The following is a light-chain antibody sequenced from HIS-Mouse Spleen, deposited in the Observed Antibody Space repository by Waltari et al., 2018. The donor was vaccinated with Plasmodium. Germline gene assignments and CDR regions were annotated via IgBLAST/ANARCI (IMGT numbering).Light chain of an antibody. Sequence: QSALTQPASVSGSPGQSITISFTGTSHDVGGYTFVSWYQQHPGQAPKLMIYEVSNRPSGVSNRFSGSKSGNTASLTISGLQAEDEADYYCSSYTSSSTVVFGGGTKLTVL. CDR3: SSYTSSSTVV. V-gene: IGLV2-14*01. CDR1: SHDVGGYTF. J-gene: IGLJ2*01. CDR2: EVS.